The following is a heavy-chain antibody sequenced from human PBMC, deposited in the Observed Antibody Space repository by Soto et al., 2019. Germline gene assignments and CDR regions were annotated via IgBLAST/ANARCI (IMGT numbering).Heavy chain of an antibody. J-gene: IGHJ4*02. Sequence: EVQLEESGGDLVQPGRSLRLSCTASGFTFGDYAMSWFRQAPGKGLEWVGFIRSKAYGGTTEYAASVKGRFSMSRDDSKSIAYLQMNSLKIEDXAVYYCXRXXXXVXXVAALWGQGTLVTVSS. D-gene: IGHD2-15*01. CDR2: IRSKAYGGTT. CDR3: XRXXXXVXXVAAL. V-gene: IGHV3-49*03. CDR1: GFTFGDYA.